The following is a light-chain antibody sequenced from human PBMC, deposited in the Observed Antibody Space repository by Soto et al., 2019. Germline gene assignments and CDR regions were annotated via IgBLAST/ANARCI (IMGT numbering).Light chain of an antibody. CDR2: DVT. Sequence: QSVLTQPASVSGSPGQSITISCTGTSSDIGDYDYVSWYQHLPGKAPKLLIFDVTHRPSGVSDRFSGSKSGNTASLTISGVRPEDEADYYCAAWDDSLVVFGGGTKVTVL. CDR1: SSDIGDYDY. CDR3: AAWDDSLVV. J-gene: IGLJ2*01. V-gene: IGLV2-14*01.